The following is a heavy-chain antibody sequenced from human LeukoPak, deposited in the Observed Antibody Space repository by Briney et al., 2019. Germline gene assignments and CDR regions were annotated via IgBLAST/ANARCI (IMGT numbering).Heavy chain of an antibody. CDR3: ATTVDDFWSGYYHFDY. CDR2: INHSGST. J-gene: IGHJ4*02. V-gene: IGHV4-34*01. D-gene: IGHD3-3*01. Sequence: PSETLSLTCAVYGGSFSGYYWSWIRQPPGKGLEWIGEINHSGSTNYNPSLKSRVTISVDTSKNQFSLKLSSVTAADTAGYYCATTVDDFWSGYYHFDYWGQGTLVTVSS. CDR1: GGSFSGYY.